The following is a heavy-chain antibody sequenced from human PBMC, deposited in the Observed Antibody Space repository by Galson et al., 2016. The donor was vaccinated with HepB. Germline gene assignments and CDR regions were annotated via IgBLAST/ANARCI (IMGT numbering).Heavy chain of an antibody. V-gene: IGHV3-11*06. Sequence: SLRLSCAASGFTFSDYYMSWIRQAPGKGLEWISYSSGSSTNTNYADSVKGRFTISRDNAKNSLYLEMNNLRVEDTAVYYCARLAKGGPRNRLEYWGQGTLVTVSS. D-gene: IGHD2/OR15-2a*01. CDR1: GFTFSDYY. CDR2: SSGSSTNT. CDR3: ARLAKGGPRNRLEY. J-gene: IGHJ1*01.